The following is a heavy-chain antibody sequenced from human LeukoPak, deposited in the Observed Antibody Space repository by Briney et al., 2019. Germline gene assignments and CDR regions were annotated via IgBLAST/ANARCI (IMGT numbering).Heavy chain of an antibody. Sequence: GRSLRLSCAASGFTFSSYAMHWVRQAPGKGLEWVAVISYDGSNKYYADSVKGRFTISRDNSKNTLYLQMNSLRAEDTAVYYCARESYCGGDCYSFDYWGQGTLVTVSS. J-gene: IGHJ4*02. CDR3: ARESYCGGDCYSFDY. CDR2: ISYDGSNK. D-gene: IGHD2-21*02. CDR1: GFTFSSYA. V-gene: IGHV3-30-3*01.